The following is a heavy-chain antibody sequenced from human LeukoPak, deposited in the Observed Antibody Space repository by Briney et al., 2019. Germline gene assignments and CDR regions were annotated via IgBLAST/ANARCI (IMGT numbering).Heavy chain of an antibody. Sequence: LVESEGGVVQPGRSLRLSCAASGFTFSSYAMHWVRQAPGKGLEWVAVISYDGSNKYYADSVKGRFTISRDNSKNTLYLQMNSLRAEDTAVYYCARGPNRYCSSTSCYGADYWGQGTLVTVSS. CDR3: ARGPNRYCSSTSCYGADY. V-gene: IGHV3-30-3*01. J-gene: IGHJ4*02. CDR1: GFTFSSYA. D-gene: IGHD2-2*01. CDR2: ISYDGSNK.